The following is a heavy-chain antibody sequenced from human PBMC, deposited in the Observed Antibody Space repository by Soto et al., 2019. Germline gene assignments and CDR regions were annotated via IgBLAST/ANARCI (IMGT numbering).Heavy chain of an antibody. CDR2: ISHDGSNQ. D-gene: IGHD6-25*01. CDR3: AKDSSAAFDY. J-gene: IGHJ4*02. Sequence: QVQLVESGGGVVQPGGSLRLSCVASGFTLRTSGMHWVRQAPSKGLEWVAVISHDGSNQFYAESVKGRFTISRDNSKNMLYLQMNSVRADDSAVYFCAKDSSAAFDYWGQGTVVTVSS. V-gene: IGHV3-30*18. CDR1: GFTLRTSG.